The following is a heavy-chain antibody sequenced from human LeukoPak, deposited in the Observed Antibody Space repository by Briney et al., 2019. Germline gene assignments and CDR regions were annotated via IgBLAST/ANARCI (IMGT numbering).Heavy chain of an antibody. Sequence: SETLSLTCSVSGDSISSSPSFWGWIRQPPGKGLEWIGSIYYSGSTYYNPSLKSRVTISVDTSKNLFSLKLSSVTAADTAVYYCARSTIYYYDSSGYDRMVPHYLDYWGQGTLVTVSS. V-gene: IGHV4-39*07. CDR1: GDSISSSPSF. J-gene: IGHJ4*02. D-gene: IGHD3-22*01. CDR3: ARSTIYYYDSSGYDRMVPHYLDY. CDR2: IYYSGST.